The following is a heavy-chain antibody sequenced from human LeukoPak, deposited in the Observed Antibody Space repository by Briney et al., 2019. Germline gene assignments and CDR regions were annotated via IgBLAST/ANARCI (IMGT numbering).Heavy chain of an antibody. Sequence: ASGKVSCQASCYTFSSYGFSWVRQAPGQRLEGMGWINASNGNRNYSQNLQGRVTMTTDTSTSTAYMELRSLRSDDTAVYYCARRQGTTVNFDYWGQGTLVTVSS. CDR1: CYTFSSYG. CDR2: INASNGNR. V-gene: IGHV1-18*01. CDR3: ARRQGTTVNFDY. J-gene: IGHJ4*02. D-gene: IGHD1-1*01.